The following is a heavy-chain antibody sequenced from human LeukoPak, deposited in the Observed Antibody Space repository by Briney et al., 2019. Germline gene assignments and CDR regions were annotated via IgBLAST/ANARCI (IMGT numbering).Heavy chain of an antibody. V-gene: IGHV3-30*03. J-gene: IGHJ4*02. D-gene: IGHD6-6*01. CDR3: ASTRSSDFDY. CDR2: ISFDGGNK. Sequence: WVAVISFDGGNKYYADSVKGRFTISRDNSKNTLYLQLNSLRAEDTAVYYCASTRSSDFDYWGQGTLVTVSS.